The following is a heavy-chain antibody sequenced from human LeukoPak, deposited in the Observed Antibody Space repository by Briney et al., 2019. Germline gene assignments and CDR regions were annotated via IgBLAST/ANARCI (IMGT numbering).Heavy chain of an antibody. CDR2: ISAYNGNT. V-gene: IGHV1-18*01. CDR3: ARAKSGEDYYFDY. D-gene: IGHD3-10*01. Sequence: ASVKVSCKASGGTFTSYGITWVRQAPGQGLEWMGWISAYNGNTNYAQKFQGRVTMTTDTSTSTAYMELRSLRSDDTAVYYCARAKSGEDYYFDYWGQGTLVTVSS. CDR1: GGTFTSYG. J-gene: IGHJ4*02.